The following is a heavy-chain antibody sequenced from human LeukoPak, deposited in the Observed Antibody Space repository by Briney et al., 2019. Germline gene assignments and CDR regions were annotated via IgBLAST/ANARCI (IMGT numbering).Heavy chain of an antibody. J-gene: IGHJ3*02. CDR2: INPSGGST. D-gene: IGHD2-2*01. V-gene: IGHV1-46*01. Sequence: ASVKVSCKASGYTFTSYYMHWVRQAPGQGLEWMGIINPSGGSTSYAQKFQGRVTMTRDTSTSTVYMELSSPRSEDTAVYYCARGRGIVVVPAMANYAFDIWGQGTMVTVSS. CDR1: GYTFTSYY. CDR3: ARGRGIVVVPAMANYAFDI.